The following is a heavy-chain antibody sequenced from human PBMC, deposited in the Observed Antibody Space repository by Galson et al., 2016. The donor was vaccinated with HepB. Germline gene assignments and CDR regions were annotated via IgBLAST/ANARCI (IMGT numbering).Heavy chain of an antibody. V-gene: IGHV1-24*01. J-gene: IGHJ4*02. CDR1: GYALTALS. CDR3: ATGLAYCRSRMCSHYDH. CDR2: FDPEEGEA. D-gene: IGHD2-2*01. Sequence: SVKVSCKVSGYALTALSVNWVRQSPGKGLEWMGGFDPEEGEAIYLQKFQGRVTMTADSSTDTAYMDLSSLKSDDTAVYYCATGLAYCRSRMCSHYDHWGQGTLVTVSS.